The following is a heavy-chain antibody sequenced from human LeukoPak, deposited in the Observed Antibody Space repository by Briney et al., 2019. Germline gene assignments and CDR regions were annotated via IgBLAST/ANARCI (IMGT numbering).Heavy chain of an antibody. V-gene: IGHV3-33*01. Sequence: GRSLRLSCAASGFTFSSYGMHWVRQAPGKGLEWVAVIWYDGSNKYYADSVKGRFTISRDNSKNTLYLQMNSLRAEDTAVYYCARDGYCSSTSCSVDYWGQGTPVTVSS. J-gene: IGHJ4*02. CDR3: ARDGYCSSTSCSVDY. CDR1: GFTFSSYG. CDR2: IWYDGSNK. D-gene: IGHD2-2*01.